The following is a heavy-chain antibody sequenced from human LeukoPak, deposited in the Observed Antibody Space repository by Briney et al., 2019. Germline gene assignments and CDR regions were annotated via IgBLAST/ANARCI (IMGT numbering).Heavy chain of an antibody. CDR2: IYSGGST. CDR3: ANRGTGTRYYGMDV. V-gene: IGHV4-39*01. J-gene: IGHJ6*02. D-gene: IGHD1-7*01. CDR1: GGSISRDNYY. Sequence: SETLSLTCTVSGGSISRDNYYWVWIRQPPGRGLEWIGSIYSGGSTYYNPSLKSRVTISVDTPEKQVSLKLSSVTATDTAVYYCANRGTGTRYYGMDVWGRGTTVTVSS.